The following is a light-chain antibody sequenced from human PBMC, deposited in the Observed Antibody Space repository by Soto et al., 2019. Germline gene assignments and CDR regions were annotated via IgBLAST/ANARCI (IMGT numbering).Light chain of an antibody. CDR3: QHYKNFSWT. J-gene: IGKJ1*01. Sequence: DIQMTQSPSTLSASLGDRVTITCRASQSINNWLAWYQQKPGKAPKLLIYGASSLQSGVPSRFSGSGSGTHFTLTISSLQPDDFATYYCQHYKNFSWTFGQGTKVEIK. CDR2: GAS. CDR1: QSINNW. V-gene: IGKV1-5*01.